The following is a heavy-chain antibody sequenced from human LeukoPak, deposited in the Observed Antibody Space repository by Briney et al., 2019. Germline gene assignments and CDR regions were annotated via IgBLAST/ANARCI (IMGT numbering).Heavy chain of an antibody. CDR1: GFTFNSYS. V-gene: IGHV3-21*01. J-gene: IGHJ4*02. CDR2: ISGSSSYI. Sequence: GGSLRLSCAASGFTFNSYSMNWVRQAPGKGLEWVSSISGSSSYIYYADSVKGRFTISRDNAKNSLYLQMNSLRAEDTAAYYCARDYYGDYYFDYWGQGTLVTVSS. CDR3: ARDYYGDYYFDY. D-gene: IGHD4-17*01.